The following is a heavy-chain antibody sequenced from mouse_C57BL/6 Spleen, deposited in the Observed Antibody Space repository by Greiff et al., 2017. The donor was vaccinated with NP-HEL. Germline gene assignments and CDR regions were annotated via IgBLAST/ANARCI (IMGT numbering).Heavy chain of an antibody. CDR1: GFTFSDYG. CDR3: ARQTAQATAMDY. D-gene: IGHD3-2*02. Sequence: EVKLVESGGGLVQPGGSLKLSCAASGFTFSDYGMAWVRQAPRKGPEWVAFISNLAYSIYYADTVTGRFTISRENAKNTLYLEMSSLRSEDTAMYYCARQTAQATAMDYWGQGTSVTVSS. J-gene: IGHJ4*01. V-gene: IGHV5-15*01. CDR2: ISNLAYSI.